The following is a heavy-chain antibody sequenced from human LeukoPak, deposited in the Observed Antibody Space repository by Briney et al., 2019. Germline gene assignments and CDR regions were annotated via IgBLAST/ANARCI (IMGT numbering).Heavy chain of an antibody. D-gene: IGHD6-19*01. CDR3: AKVRGAGAVAGTGFFDY. Sequence: GGSLRLSCAASGFTFSTYWMHWVRQAPGKGLVWVSRIHSDGSPTSYADSVKGRFTIARDNAKNTVYLQMDSLRAEDTALYYCAKVRGAGAVAGTGFFDYWGQETLVIVSS. V-gene: IGHV3-74*01. J-gene: IGHJ4*02. CDR2: IHSDGSPT. CDR1: GFTFSTYW.